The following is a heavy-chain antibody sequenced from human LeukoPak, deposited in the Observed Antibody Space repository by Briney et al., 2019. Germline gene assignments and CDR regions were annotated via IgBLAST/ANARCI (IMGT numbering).Heavy chain of an antibody. Sequence: SETLSLTCTVSGGSISSYYWSWIRQPPGKGLEWIGEINHSGSTNYNPSLKSRVTISVDTSKNQFSLKLSSVTAADTAVYYCARGVSTSWFDPWGQGTLDTVSS. CDR2: INHSGST. CDR1: GGSISSYY. J-gene: IGHJ5*02. CDR3: ARGVSTSWFDP. V-gene: IGHV4-34*01. D-gene: IGHD2-2*01.